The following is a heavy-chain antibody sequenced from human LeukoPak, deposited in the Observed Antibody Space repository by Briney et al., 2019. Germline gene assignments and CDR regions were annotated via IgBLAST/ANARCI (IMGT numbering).Heavy chain of an antibody. Sequence: ASVKVSCKASGNTFTGYYMHWVRQAPGQGLEWMGWINPNSGGTNYAQKFQGRVTMTRDTSISTAYMELSRLRSDDTAVYYCARDHYDFWSGYYDFDCWGQGTLVTVSS. J-gene: IGHJ4*02. CDR3: ARDHYDFWSGYYDFDC. V-gene: IGHV1-2*02. CDR2: INPNSGGT. D-gene: IGHD3-3*01. CDR1: GNTFTGYY.